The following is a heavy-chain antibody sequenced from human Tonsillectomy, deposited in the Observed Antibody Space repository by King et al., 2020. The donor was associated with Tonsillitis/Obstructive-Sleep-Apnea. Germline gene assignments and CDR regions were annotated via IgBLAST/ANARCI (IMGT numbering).Heavy chain of an antibody. V-gene: IGHV3-53*01. CDR2: VYSGGST. J-gene: IGHJ4*02. D-gene: IGHD3-10*01. CDR1: GLTVRTNS. Sequence: EVQLVESGGGLIQPGGSLRLSCTASGLTVRTNSMTWVRQTPGKGLEWVSIVYSGGSTNYADSVKGRFTISRDSSENTLYLQLNSLRAEDTAVYYCAREWRGRNFDSWGQGTLVTVSS. CDR3: AREWRGRNFDS.